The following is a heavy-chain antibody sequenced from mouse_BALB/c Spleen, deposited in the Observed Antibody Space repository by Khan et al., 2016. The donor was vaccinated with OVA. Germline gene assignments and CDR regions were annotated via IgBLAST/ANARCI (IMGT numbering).Heavy chain of an antibody. J-gene: IGHJ4*01. D-gene: IGHD2-14*01. CDR3: ARGRAAYYRNDGGAMEY. CDR2: INTHSGVP. V-gene: IGHV9-4*02. CDR1: GYTFTTAG. Sequence: QVQLKQSGPELKKPGETVRISCKASGYTFTTAGIQWVQKMPGKGLKWIGWINTHSGVPKYAEDFKGRFAFSLEISVNTAYLQITNLKNEDTATYFCARGRAAYYRNDGGAMEYWGQGTSVTVSS.